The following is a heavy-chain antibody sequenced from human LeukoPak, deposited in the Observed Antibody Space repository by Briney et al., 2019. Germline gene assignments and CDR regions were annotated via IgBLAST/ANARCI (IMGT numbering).Heavy chain of an antibody. J-gene: IGHJ4*02. CDR2: IDPSDSYT. CDR3: ARRDGSGKFDY. V-gene: IGHV5-10-1*01. D-gene: IGHD3-10*01. Sequence: GESLKISFKGSGYSFTGYWITWVRQMPGKGLEWMGRIDPSDSYTNYSPSLQGHVVISVDKSITTAYLQWSSLKASDSAMYYCARRDGSGKFDYWGQGTLVTVSS. CDR1: GYSFTGYW.